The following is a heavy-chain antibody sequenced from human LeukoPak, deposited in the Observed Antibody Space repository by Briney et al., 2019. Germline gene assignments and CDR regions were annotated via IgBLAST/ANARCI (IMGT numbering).Heavy chain of an antibody. J-gene: IGHJ4*02. CDR2: IKQDGSEQ. V-gene: IGHV3-7*01. D-gene: IGHD1-7*01. CDR3: ASGTGWLIDY. CDR1: GFTFSAYW. Sequence: GGSLRLSCAASGFTFSAYWMTWVRQAPGKALGWVANIKQDGSEQFYLESVKGRFTISRDNAENSLHLQMTSLRVEDTAIYYCASGTGWLIDYWGQGTLVTVSS.